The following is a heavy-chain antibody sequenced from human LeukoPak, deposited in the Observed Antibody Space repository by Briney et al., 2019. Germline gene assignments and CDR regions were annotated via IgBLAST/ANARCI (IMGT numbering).Heavy chain of an antibody. D-gene: IGHD5-24*01. V-gene: IGHV4-30-4*08. CDR1: GGSISSGDYY. J-gene: IGHJ4*02. Sequence: PSQTLSLTXTVSGGSISSGDYYWSWIRQPPGKGLEWIGYIYYSGSTYYNPSLKSRVTISVDTSKNQFSLKLSSVTAADTAVYYCARDERWLQSLDYWGQGTLVTVSS. CDR2: IYYSGST. CDR3: ARDERWLQSLDY.